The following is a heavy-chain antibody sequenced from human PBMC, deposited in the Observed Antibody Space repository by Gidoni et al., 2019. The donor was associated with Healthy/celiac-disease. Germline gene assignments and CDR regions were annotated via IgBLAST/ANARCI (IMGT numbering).Heavy chain of an antibody. V-gene: IGHV4-38-2*01. Sequence: TCGYYWGWIRQPPGKGLEWIGSIYHSGSTYYNPSLKSRVTISVDTSKNQFSLKLSSVTAADTAVYYCARPSGDDSSGYSDWYFDLWGRGTLVTVSS. D-gene: IGHD3-22*01. CDR2: IYHSGST. CDR3: ARPSGDDSSGYSDWYFDL. J-gene: IGHJ2*01. CDR1: TCGYY.